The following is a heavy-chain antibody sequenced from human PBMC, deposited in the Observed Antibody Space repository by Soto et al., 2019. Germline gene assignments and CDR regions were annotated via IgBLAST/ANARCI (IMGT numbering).Heavy chain of an antibody. CDR2: ISHNGGST. J-gene: IGHJ4*02. CDR1: GFTFSNFA. CDR3: ARAETIVQTPFHY. Sequence: EVQLVESGEGLVQPWGSLRLSCAASGFTFSNFAMHWVRQAPGNGLEYVSAISHNGGSTYYADSVKGRFTSSRDNSKNTLYLQKGSLRAEDMVVYYCARAETIVQTPFHYWGQGALVTVSS. D-gene: IGHD2-21*01. V-gene: IGHV3-64*02.